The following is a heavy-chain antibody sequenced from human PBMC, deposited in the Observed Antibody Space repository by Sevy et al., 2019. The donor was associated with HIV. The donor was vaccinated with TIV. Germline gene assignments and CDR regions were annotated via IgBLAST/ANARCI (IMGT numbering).Heavy chain of an antibody. V-gene: IGHV3-23*01. Sequence: GGSLRLSCAASGFTFSSYAMSWVRQAPGKGLEWVSAISGSGGSTYYADSVKGRFTISRDNSKNTLYLQMNSLRAEDTAVYYCAEDLTPTVTTWRYWGQGTLVTVSS. J-gene: IGHJ4*02. CDR1: GFTFSSYA. CDR2: ISGSGGST. CDR3: AEDLTPTVTTWRY. D-gene: IGHD4-4*01.